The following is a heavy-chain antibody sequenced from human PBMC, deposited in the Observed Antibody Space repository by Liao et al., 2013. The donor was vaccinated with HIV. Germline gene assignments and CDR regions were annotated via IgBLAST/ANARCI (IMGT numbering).Heavy chain of an antibody. D-gene: IGHD3-10*01. J-gene: IGHJ6*03. V-gene: IGHV4-39*07. CDR3: ARANYGSGSYYDYYYYYYMDV. Sequence: QVQLQQWGAGLLKPSETLSLTCTVSGGSISSSSYYWGWIRQPPGKGLEWIGSFYYSGSTYYNPSLKSRVTISVDTSKNQFSLKLSSVTAADTAVYYCARANYGSGSYYDYYYYYYMDVWGKGTTVTVSS. CDR2: FYYSGST. CDR1: GGSISSSSYY.